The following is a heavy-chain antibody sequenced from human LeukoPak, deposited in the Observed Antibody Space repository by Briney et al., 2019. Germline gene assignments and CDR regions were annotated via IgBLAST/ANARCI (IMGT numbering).Heavy chain of an antibody. CDR3: AKDRLVRRELLRMSAFDI. CDR1: GFTFSNYA. V-gene: IGHV3-23*01. Sequence: PGGSLRLSCAASGFTFSNYAMGWVRQAPGKGLEWVSAISGSGGSTYYADSVKGRFTISRDNSKNTLYLQMNSLRAEDTAVYYCAKDRLVRRELLRMSAFDIWGQGTMVTVSS. J-gene: IGHJ3*02. CDR2: ISGSGGST. D-gene: IGHD1-26*01.